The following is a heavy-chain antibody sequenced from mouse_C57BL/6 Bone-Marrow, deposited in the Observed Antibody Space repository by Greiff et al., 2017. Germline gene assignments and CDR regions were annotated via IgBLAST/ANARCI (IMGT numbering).Heavy chain of an antibody. CDR3: ARSPGSYWYFDV. CDR1: GYTFTSYW. J-gene: IGHJ1*03. D-gene: IGHD1-1*01. CDR2: IHPTTGST. Sequence: QVQLQQPGAELVKPGASVKLSCKASGYTFTSYWMHWVQQRPGKGLAWIGMIHPTTGSTTYNEQFNSTATLTVEKSYSTAYMQRRILTSEDSAVYYCARSPGSYWYFDVWGTGTTVTVSS. V-gene: IGHV1-64*01.